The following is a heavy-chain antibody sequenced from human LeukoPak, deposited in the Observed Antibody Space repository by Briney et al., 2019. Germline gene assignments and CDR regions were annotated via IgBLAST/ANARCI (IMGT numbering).Heavy chain of an antibody. J-gene: IGHJ4*02. V-gene: IGHV3-9*01. D-gene: IGHD3-22*01. CDR3: AKDISGYYDSSGIDY. CDR1: EFTFDDYA. CDR2: ISWNSGSI. Sequence: SLRLSCAASEFTFDDYAMHWVRQAPGKGLEWVSGISWNSGSIGYADSVKGRFTISRDNAKNSLYLQMNSLRAEDTALYYCAKDISGYYDSSGIDYWGQGTLVTVSS.